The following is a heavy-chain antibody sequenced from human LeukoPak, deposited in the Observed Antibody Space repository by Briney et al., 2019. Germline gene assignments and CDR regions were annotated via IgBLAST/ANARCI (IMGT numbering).Heavy chain of an antibody. Sequence: SETLSLTCAVYGGSFSGYYWSWIRQPPGKGLEWNGEINHSGSTNYNPSLKSRVTISVDTSKNQFSLKLSSVTAADTAVYYCARGVAVTAIRGLRYFDYWGQGTLVTVSS. V-gene: IGHV4-34*01. J-gene: IGHJ4*02. CDR1: GGSFSGYY. CDR2: INHSGST. CDR3: ARGVAVTAIRGLRYFDY. D-gene: IGHD2-21*02.